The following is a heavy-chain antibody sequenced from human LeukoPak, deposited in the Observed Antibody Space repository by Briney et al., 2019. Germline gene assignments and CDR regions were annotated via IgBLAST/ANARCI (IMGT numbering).Heavy chain of an antibody. D-gene: IGHD1-26*01. CDR3: ARGGWDDYFDY. Sequence: LRLSCAASGFTFSDYYMSWIRQAPGKGLEWIGEINHSGSTNYNPSLKSRVTMSVDTSKNQFSLKLSSVTAADTAVYYCARGGWDDYFDYWGQGTLVTVSS. CDR1: GFTFSDYY. V-gene: IGHV4-34*01. CDR2: INHSGST. J-gene: IGHJ4*02.